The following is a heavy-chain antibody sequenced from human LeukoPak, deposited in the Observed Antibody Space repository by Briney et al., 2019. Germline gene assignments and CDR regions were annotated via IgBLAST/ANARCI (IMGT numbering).Heavy chain of an antibody. CDR3: AKDMLAAAGFDY. CDR1: GFTFDDYA. Sequence: LGRSLRLSCAASGFTFDDYAMHWVRQAPGKGLGWVSGISWNSGSIGYADSVKGRFTISRDNAKNSLYLQMNSLRAEDTALYYCAKDMLAAAGFDYWGQGTLVTVSS. V-gene: IGHV3-9*01. D-gene: IGHD6-13*01. CDR2: ISWNSGSI. J-gene: IGHJ4*02.